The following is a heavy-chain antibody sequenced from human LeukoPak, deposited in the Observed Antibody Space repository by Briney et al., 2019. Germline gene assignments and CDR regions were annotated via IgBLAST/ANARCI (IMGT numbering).Heavy chain of an antibody. CDR1: GFTSSSYW. J-gene: IGHJ4*02. CDR2: INSDGSST. CDR3: ARDYGDYVGFDY. D-gene: IGHD4-17*01. V-gene: IGHV3-74*01. Sequence: GGSLRLSCAASGFTSSSYWMHWVRQPPGKGLVWVSRINSDGSSTSYADSVKGRFTTSRDNAKNTLYLQMNSLRAEDTAVYYCARDYGDYVGFDYWGQGTLVTVSS.